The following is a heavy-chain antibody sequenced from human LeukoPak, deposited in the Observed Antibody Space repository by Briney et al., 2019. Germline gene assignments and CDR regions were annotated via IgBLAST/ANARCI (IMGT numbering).Heavy chain of an antibody. Sequence: SETLSLTCTVSGGSISSYYWSWIRQPPGKGLEWIGDIHPGGSTKYNPSLESRVTISVDTSKNQFSLRLTSVTAADTAVYYCARAPDRIRFDPWGQGALVTVSS. J-gene: IGHJ5*02. CDR3: ARAPDRIRFDP. V-gene: IGHV4-34*01. D-gene: IGHD1-14*01. CDR2: IHPGGST. CDR1: GGSISSYY.